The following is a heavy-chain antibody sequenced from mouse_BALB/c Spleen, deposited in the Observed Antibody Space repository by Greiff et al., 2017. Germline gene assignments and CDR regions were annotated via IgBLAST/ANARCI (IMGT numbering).Heavy chain of an antibody. J-gene: IGHJ4*01. V-gene: IGHV1-69*01. CDR2: IDTSDSYT. Sequence: QVQLKQPGAELVLPGASVTMSCKASGYTFTDYWMHWVKQRPGQGLEWIGAIDTSDSYTSYNQKFKCKATLTVDESSSTAYMQLSSLTSEDSAVYYCARGITTTDYWGQGTSVTVSS. CDR3: ARGITTTDY. D-gene: IGHD1-1*01. CDR1: GYTFTDYW.